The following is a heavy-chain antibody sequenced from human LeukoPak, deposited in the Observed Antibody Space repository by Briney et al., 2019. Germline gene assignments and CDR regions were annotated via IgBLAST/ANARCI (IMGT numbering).Heavy chain of an antibody. CDR2: ISSGSSTI. V-gene: IGHV3-48*02. CDR1: GFTFSNSP. CDR3: ERGEDYFDY. J-gene: IGHJ4*01. Sequence: GGSLSLSCAASGFTFSNSPMNWVRQAPGKGLEWVSYISSGSSTIYYVDSVKGRFTISRDNAKNSLYLQVNSLRDEDTAVYFCERGEDYFDYWGHGNPFSVSS.